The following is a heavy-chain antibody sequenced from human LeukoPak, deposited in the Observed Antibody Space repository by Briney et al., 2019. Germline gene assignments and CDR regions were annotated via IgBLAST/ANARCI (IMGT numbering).Heavy chain of an antibody. D-gene: IGHD3-16*01. CDR3: ARYEGGTVDC. CDR1: GFTFSSYW. Sequence: GGSLRLSCAASGFTFSSYWMSWVRQAPGEGLEWVANINHDGSEKYYVDSVKGRFTISRDNAKNTLYLQNNSLRAEDTVLYCCARYEGGTVDCGGRRMVVAVSS. J-gene: IGHJ4*02. CDR2: INHDGSEK. V-gene: IGHV3-7*01.